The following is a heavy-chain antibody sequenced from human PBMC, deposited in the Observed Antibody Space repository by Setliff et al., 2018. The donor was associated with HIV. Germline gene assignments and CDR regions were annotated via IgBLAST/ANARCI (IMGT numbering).Heavy chain of an antibody. Sequence: SETLSLTCTVSGGSLGGYYWSWIRQPAGKRLEWIGRIFASGTTNYNPSLKSRVSMSMDTPKDQFSLNLNSVTAADTAVYFCARDRSNYGSGSSAYNWFDPWGLGTLVTVSS. J-gene: IGHJ5*02. D-gene: IGHD3-10*01. CDR3: ARDRSNYGSGSSAYNWFDP. V-gene: IGHV4-4*07. CDR2: IFASGTT. CDR1: GGSLGGYY.